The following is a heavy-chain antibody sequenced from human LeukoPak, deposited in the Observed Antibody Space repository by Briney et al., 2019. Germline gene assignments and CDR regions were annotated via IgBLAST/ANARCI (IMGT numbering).Heavy chain of an antibody. CDR3: ARHPPYSSSCFDY. CDR1: GYSMTSAYY. J-gene: IGHJ4*02. Sequence: SETLSLTCAVSGYSMTSAYYWGWIRQPPGKGLEWIGSIYYSGSTYYNPSLKSRVTISVDTSKNQFSLKLSSVTAADTAVYYCARHPPYSSSCFDYWGQGTLVTVSS. V-gene: IGHV4-38-2*01. CDR2: IYYSGST. D-gene: IGHD6-13*01.